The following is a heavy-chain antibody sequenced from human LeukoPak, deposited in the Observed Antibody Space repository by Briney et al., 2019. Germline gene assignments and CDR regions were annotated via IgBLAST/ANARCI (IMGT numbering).Heavy chain of an antibody. Sequence: PGGSLRLSCAASGFTFSSTWMHWFRRAPGKGPVWVSRIHSDGSSTIYADSVKGRFTISRDNARNTLYLQMNSLRAEDTAVYYCVRDRYYVPDYWGQGTLVTVSS. V-gene: IGHV3-74*01. J-gene: IGHJ4*02. CDR2: IHSDGSST. CDR1: GFTFSSTW. D-gene: IGHD3-16*01. CDR3: VRDRYYVPDY.